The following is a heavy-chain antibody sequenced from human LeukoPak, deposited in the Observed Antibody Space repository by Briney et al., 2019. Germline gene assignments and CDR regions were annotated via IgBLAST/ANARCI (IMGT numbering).Heavy chain of an antibody. CDR3: ARDSRAGRSWYYFDY. CDR1: GFTFSDYG. Sequence: PGGSLRLSCAASGFTFSDYGMHWVRQAPGKGLEWVAVIWYDASLEYSTDSVLGRFTISRDNSKSTVYLQMNSLRAEDTAVYYCARDSRAGRSWYYFDYWGQGTLVTVSS. J-gene: IGHJ4*02. CDR2: IWYDASLE. D-gene: IGHD3-3*01. V-gene: IGHV3-33*01.